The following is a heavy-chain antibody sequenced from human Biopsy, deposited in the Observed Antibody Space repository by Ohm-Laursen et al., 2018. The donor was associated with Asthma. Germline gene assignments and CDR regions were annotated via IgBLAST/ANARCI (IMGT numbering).Heavy chain of an antibody. CDR1: SGSGGYMRSGNYY. CDR3: VRGSSSWHHGPFHYYYGLDV. Sequence: SDTLSLTCSLSSGSGGYMRSGNYYWGWIRQPPGKGLEWIGRIYYSGTTYYNPSLESRVTVSEDTSKNPSPLKLTSVTAADTAVYYCVRGSSSWHHGPFHYYYGLDVWGQGTTATVSS. CDR2: IYYSGTT. J-gene: IGHJ6*02. V-gene: IGHV4-39*01. D-gene: IGHD6-13*01.